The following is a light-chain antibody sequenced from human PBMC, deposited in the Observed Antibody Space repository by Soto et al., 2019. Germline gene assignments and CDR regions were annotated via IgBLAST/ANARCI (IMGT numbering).Light chain of an antibody. V-gene: IGKV3-20*01. CDR2: GAS. CDR3: QQYGNSPVT. Sequence: EIVLTQSPGTLSLSPGERATLSCRASQRVASTYLAWYQQKPGQSPRLLIYGASSRATGIPDRFSGSGSGTDFTLTISRLEPEDFAVYYCQQYGNSPVTFGQGTKVDIK. CDR1: QRVASTY. J-gene: IGKJ1*01.